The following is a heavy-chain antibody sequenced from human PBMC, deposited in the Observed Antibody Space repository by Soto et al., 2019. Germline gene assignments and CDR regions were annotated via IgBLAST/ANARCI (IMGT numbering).Heavy chain of an antibody. D-gene: IGHD2-2*01. V-gene: IGHV1-3*04. CDR1: GYRFTTFA. CDR3: TRVAGYCTITICFHLFDP. J-gene: IGHJ5*02. Sequence: QAYLVQSGAEVREPGASVKVSCKASGYRFTTFAMHWVRQAPGQRLEWMGRINTVSGNTNYSQEFKGRVTITSDASANTVYIEVITLRSEHTAVYYCTRVAGYCTITICFHLFDPWCQGTLVNVSS. CDR2: INTVSGNT.